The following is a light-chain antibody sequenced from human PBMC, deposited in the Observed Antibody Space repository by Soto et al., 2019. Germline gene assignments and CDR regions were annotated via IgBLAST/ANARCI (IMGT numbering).Light chain of an antibody. CDR1: QSISRW. CDR2: AAS. V-gene: IGKV1-5*01. J-gene: IGKJ5*01. Sequence: DIQMTPFPSTLSASVVDRVTITCRASQSISRWVAWYQQKPGKAPKLLMYAASTLQSGVPDRFSGSGSGTDFTLTISSLEPEDFAVYYCQQRSNWPPFTFGQGTRLEIK. CDR3: QQRSNWPPFT.